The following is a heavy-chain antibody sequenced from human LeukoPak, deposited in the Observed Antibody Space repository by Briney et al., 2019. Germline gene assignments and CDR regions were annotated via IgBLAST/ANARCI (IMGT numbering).Heavy chain of an antibody. CDR2: IYYSGST. CDR1: GGSISSYY. J-gene: IGHJ6*03. D-gene: IGHD6-13*01. V-gene: IGHV4-59*01. CDR3: ARHSSSFRFYYYYYMDV. Sequence: SETLSLTCTVSGGSISSYYWSWIRQPPGKGLEWIGYIYYSGSTNYNPSLKSRVTISVDTSKNQFSLKLSSVTAADTAVYYCARHSSSFRFYYYYYMDVWGKGTTVTVSS.